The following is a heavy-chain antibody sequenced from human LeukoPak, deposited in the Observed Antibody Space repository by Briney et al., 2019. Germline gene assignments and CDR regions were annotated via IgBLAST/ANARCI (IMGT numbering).Heavy chain of an antibody. V-gene: IGHV5-51*01. CDR2: IYPGDSDT. J-gene: IGHJ6*03. Sequence: GESLKISCEDSGYTFSNYWIDWVRQMPGKGLEWMGMIYPGDSDTRYSPSFQGQVTFSAGKSINTAYLQWSSLKASDTAMYYCYYMDVWGKGTTVTVSS. CDR1: GYTFSNYW. CDR3: YYMDV.